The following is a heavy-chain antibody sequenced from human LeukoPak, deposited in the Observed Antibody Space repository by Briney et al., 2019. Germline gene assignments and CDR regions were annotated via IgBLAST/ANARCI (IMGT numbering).Heavy chain of an antibody. D-gene: IGHD3-16*01. CDR3: AKEEERFAAWGYFDS. CDR1: GFTFSTYA. J-gene: IGHJ4*02. CDR2: ISHTGTSI. V-gene: IGHV3-23*01. Sequence: GGSLRLSCAASGFTFSTYAMTWVRQAPGKGPEWVSIISHTGTSIFYADSVKGRFTISRDNSRNTLFLDMNSLRAEDTALYFCAKEEERFAAWGYFDSWGRGSLVTVSS.